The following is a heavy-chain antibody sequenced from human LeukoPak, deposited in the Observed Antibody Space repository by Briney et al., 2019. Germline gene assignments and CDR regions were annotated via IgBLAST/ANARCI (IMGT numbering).Heavy chain of an antibody. CDR3: ARDRVIQIHLWLRLSWDY. CDR1: GYTFTGYY. V-gene: IGHV1-2*02. J-gene: IGHJ4*02. Sequence: ASVKVSCKASGYTFTGYYMHWVRQAPGQGLEWMGWINPNSGGTNYAQKFQGRVTMTRDTSISTAYMEMSSLGSDDTAVYYCARDRVIQIHLWLRLSWDYWGQGSLVTVSS. CDR2: INPNSGGT. D-gene: IGHD5-18*01.